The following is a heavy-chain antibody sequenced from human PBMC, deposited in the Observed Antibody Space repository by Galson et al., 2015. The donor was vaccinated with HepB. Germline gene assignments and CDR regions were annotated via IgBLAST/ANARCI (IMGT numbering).Heavy chain of an antibody. CDR3: ARSCSSTSYAYYYYYMDV. CDR2: IIPIFGTA. CDR1: GYTFTGYY. V-gene: IGHV1-69*13. Sequence: SVKVSCKASGYTFTGYYMHWVRQAPGQGLEWMGGIIPIFGTANYAQKFQGRVTITADESTSTAYMELSSLRSEDTAVYYCARSCSSTSYAYYYYYMDVWGKGTTVTVSS. D-gene: IGHD2-2*01. J-gene: IGHJ6*03.